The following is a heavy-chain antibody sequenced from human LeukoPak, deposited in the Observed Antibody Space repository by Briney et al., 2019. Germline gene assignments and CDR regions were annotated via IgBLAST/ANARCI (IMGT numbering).Heavy chain of an antibody. Sequence: GGSLRLSCAASGFTFSEHNMNWVRQAPGKGLEWVSSISSSSSYIYYADSVKGRFTISRDNAKNSLYLQMNSLRAEDTAVYYCARVLYYDFWSGYLGSYYYYYGMDVWGQGTTVTVSS. CDR3: ARVLYYDFWSGYLGSYYYYYGMDV. V-gene: IGHV3-21*01. J-gene: IGHJ6*02. D-gene: IGHD3-3*01. CDR2: ISSSSSYI. CDR1: GFTFSEHN.